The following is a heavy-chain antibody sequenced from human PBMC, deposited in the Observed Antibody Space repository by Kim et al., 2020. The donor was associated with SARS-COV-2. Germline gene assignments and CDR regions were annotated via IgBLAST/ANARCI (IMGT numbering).Heavy chain of an antibody. CDR3: AKDYNYDLNAFDI. Sequence: GGSLRLSCAASAFTFSNYAMSWVRQAPGKGLEWVSAISGSGGSTYYADSVKGRFTISRDNSKNTVYLQMNSLRAEDTALYYCAKDYNYDLNAFDIWGQGTMVTVSS. D-gene: IGHD3-16*01. CDR1: AFTFSNYA. J-gene: IGHJ3*02. CDR2: ISGSGGST. V-gene: IGHV3-23*01.